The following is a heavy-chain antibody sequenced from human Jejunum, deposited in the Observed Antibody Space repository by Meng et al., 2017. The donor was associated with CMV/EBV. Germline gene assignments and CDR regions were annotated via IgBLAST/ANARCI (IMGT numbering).Heavy chain of an antibody. J-gene: IGHJ6*02. CDR3: ARAGAWGFGMDV. D-gene: IGHD3-16*01. CDR1: GVSVSSGSYY. Sequence: SGVSVSSGSYYWSWIRQSPGKGLEWIGYVYYSGDANYNPSLRSRVTLSVDTSKNQFFLKLRSVTAADTAVYYCARAGAWGFGMDVWGQGTTVTVSS. CDR2: VYYSGDA. V-gene: IGHV4-61*01.